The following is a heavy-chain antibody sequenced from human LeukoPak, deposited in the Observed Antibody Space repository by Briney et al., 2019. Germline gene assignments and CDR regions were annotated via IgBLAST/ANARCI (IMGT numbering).Heavy chain of an antibody. V-gene: IGHV3-7*01. CDR1: GLTFSDYW. Sequence: PGGSLRLSCVVSGLTFSDYWMSWVRQAPGKGLEWVGNIKQDGSETYYGDSVKGRFTISRDNAKNSLYLQMNNLRAEDTAVYYCARHLTFFDYWGQGALVSVSS. D-gene: IGHD4/OR15-4a*01. J-gene: IGHJ4*02. CDR2: IKQDGSET. CDR3: ARHLTFFDY.